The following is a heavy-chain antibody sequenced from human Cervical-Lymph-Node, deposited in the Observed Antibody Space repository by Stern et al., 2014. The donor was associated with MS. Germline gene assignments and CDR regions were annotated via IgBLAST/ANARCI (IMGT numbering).Heavy chain of an antibody. J-gene: IGHJ4*02. CDR2: IYWDDDE. Sequence: QVTLKESGPTLVKPTQTLSLTCTFSGFSFTTSGVGLGWTRQPPGMALECLAVIYWDDDEHYNPSLKRQLPITNAHYHNQVILALTNMAPVDTATYYCVHGTSASDSDGYYYGFDSWGQGTLVTVSP. D-gene: IGHD3-22*01. CDR3: VHGTSASDSDGYYYGFDS. V-gene: IGHV2-5*02. CDR1: GFSFTTSGVG.